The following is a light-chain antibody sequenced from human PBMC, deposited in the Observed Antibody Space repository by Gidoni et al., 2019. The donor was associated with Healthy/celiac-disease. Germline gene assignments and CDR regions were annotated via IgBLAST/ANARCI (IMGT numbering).Light chain of an antibody. CDR1: SSDVGGYNY. J-gene: IGLJ1*01. V-gene: IGLV2-14*01. Sequence: QSALTQPAAVSGSPGQSITISCTGTSSDVGGYNYVSWYQHHPGKAPKLMLYAVSHRPSGVSHRFSGSKSGNTASLTISGLQAEDEADYYCSSYTSSSTYVFGTGTKVTVL. CDR3: SSYTSSSTYV. CDR2: AVS.